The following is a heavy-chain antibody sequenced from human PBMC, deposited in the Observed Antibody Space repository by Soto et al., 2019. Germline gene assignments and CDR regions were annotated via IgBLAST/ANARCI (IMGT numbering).Heavy chain of an antibody. CDR2: IIPIFGTA. CDR3: ARDRRGIVVVVAATGWFDP. D-gene: IGHD2-15*01. CDR1: GGTFSSYA. V-gene: IGHV1-69*13. J-gene: IGHJ5*02. Sequence: SVKVSCKASGGTFSSYAISWVRQAPGQGLEWMGGIIPIFGTANYAQKFQGRVTITADESTSTAYMELSSLRSEDTAVYYCARDRRGIVVVVAATGWFDPWGQGTLVTVSS.